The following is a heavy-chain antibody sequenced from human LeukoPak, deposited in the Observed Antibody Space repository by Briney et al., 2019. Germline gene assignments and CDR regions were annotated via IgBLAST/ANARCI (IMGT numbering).Heavy chain of an antibody. CDR3: ARNKKGYYDILTGYYEAGAFDI. CDR1: GYSISSSNW. J-gene: IGHJ3*02. V-gene: IGHV4-28*06. D-gene: IGHD3-9*01. CDR2: IYYSGST. Sequence: PSETLSLTCAVSGYSISSSNWWGWIRQPPGKGLEWIGYIYYSGSTNYNPSLKSRVTMSVDTSKNQFSLKLSSVTALDTAVYYCARNKKGYYDILTGYYEAGAFDIWGQGTMVTVSS.